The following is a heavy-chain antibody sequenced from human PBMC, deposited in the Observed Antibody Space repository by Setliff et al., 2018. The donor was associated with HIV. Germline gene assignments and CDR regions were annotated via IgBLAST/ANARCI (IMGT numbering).Heavy chain of an antibody. CDR2: INPSGGST. V-gene: IGHV1-46*01. Sequence: ASVKVSCKASGYTFTSYYMHWVRQAPGQGLQWMGIINPSGGSTTYAQKFQGRVTMTRDTSATTIFMELSSLRSEDTAVYYCARDGYYNFWSGYGYYYYYMGVWGKGTMVTVS. D-gene: IGHD3-3*01. CDR3: ARDGYYNFWSGYGYYYYYMGV. CDR1: GYTFTSYY. J-gene: IGHJ6*03.